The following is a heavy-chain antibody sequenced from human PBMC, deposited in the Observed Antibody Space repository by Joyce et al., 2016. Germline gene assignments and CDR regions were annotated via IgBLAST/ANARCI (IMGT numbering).Heavy chain of an antibody. D-gene: IGHD3-3*01. V-gene: IGHV3-9*01. Sequence: EEQLVESGGGLVQSGRSLRLSCAASGFTFDDYAMHWVRQVPGNGLEWVSGISWNSCYIGYADSVKGLFTISRDNAKNSLYLQMNSLRTEDTALYYCGRDRSIFGVGIIGYGMDVWGQGTTVTVSS. CDR3: GRDRSIFGVGIIGYGMDV. J-gene: IGHJ6*02. CDR2: ISWNSCYI. CDR1: GFTFDDYA.